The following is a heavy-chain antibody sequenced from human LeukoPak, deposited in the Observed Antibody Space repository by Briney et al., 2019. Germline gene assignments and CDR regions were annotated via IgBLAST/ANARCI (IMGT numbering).Heavy chain of an antibody. Sequence: GGSLRLSCAASGFTFSSYWMSWVRQAPGKGLEWVANIKDDGSEKYYVDSVKGRFTISRDNAKNSLYLQMSSLRAEDTAVYYCARGRGWYHIEYWDQGTLVTVSS. J-gene: IGHJ4*02. V-gene: IGHV3-7*03. CDR1: GFTFSSYW. CDR2: IKDDGSEK. D-gene: IGHD6-19*01. CDR3: ARGRGWYHIEY.